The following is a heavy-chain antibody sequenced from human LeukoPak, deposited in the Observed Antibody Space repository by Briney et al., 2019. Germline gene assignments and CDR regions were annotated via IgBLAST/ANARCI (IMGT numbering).Heavy chain of an antibody. D-gene: IGHD3-3*01. V-gene: IGHV4-4*09. CDR3: ARHAYPTYYDFWSGYYRSNYYYYYMDV. J-gene: IGHJ6*03. CDR1: CGSVSSYY. CDR2: IYTSGST. Sequence: SETLSLTCTVSCGSVSSYYWRWIRQPPGKGLEWIGYIYTSGSTNYNPSLKSRVTISVDTSKNQFSLKLSSVAAADTAVYYCARHAYPTYYDFWSGYYRSNYYYYYMDVWGKGTTVTVSS.